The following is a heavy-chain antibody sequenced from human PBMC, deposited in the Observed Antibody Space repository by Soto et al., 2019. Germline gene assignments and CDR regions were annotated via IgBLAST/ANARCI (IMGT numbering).Heavy chain of an antibody. Sequence: SVKVSCKASGGTFSSYAISWVRQAPGQGLERMGGIIPIFGTANYAQKFQGRVTITADESTSTAYMELSSLRSEDTAVYYCARSVSVVTKSHAFDIWGQGTMVTVSS. CDR2: IIPIFGTA. CDR3: ARSVSVVTKSHAFDI. D-gene: IGHD2-15*01. J-gene: IGHJ3*02. CDR1: GGTFSSYA. V-gene: IGHV1-69*13.